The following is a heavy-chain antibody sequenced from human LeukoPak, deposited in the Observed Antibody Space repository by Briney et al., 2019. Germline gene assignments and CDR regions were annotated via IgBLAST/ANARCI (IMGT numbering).Heavy chain of an antibody. CDR1: GGSISSSSYY. V-gene: IGHV4-39*01. J-gene: IGHJ5*02. CDR2: IYYSGST. Sequence: SETLSLTCTVSGGSISSSSYYWGWIRQPPGTGLEWLGSIYYSGSTYYNPSLKSRVTISVDTSKNQFSLKLSSVTAADTAVYYCATSYYDILTGLDSWGQGTLVTVSS. D-gene: IGHD3-9*01. CDR3: ATSYYDILTGLDS.